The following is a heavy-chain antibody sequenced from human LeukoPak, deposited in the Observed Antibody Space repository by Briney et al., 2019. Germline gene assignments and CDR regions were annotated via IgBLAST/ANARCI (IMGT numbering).Heavy chain of an antibody. V-gene: IGHV4-59*08. J-gene: IGHJ4*02. D-gene: IGHD6-13*01. CDR1: GGSISIYY. Sequence: SETLSLTCTVSGGSISIYYWSWIRQPPGKGLEWIGYIYDSGSTNYNPSLKSRVTISVDTSKNQFSLKLSSVTAADTAVYYCARGIIAAAGTNYDYWGQGTLVTVSS. CDR2: IYDSGST. CDR3: ARGIIAAAGTNYDY.